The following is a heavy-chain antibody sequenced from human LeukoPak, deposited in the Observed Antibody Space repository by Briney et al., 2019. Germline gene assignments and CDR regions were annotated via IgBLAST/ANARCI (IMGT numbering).Heavy chain of an antibody. D-gene: IGHD5-24*01. CDR3: AGHLDGYNSIFDY. CDR1: GGSISSYY. V-gene: IGHV4-59*01. Sequence: SGTLSLTCTVSGGSISSYYWSWIRQPPGKGLEWIGYIYYSGSTNYNPSLKSRVTISVDTSKNQFSLKLSSVTAADTAVYYCAGHLDGYNSIFDYWGQGTLVTVSS. CDR2: IYYSGST. J-gene: IGHJ4*02.